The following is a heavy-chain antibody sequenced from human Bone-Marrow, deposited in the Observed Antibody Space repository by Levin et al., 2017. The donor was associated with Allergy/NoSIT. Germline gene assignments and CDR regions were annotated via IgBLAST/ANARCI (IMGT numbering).Heavy chain of an antibody. CDR3: ASGKWGYSDYPLDS. CDR1: GDSVRSVNFY. J-gene: IGHJ4*02. V-gene: IGHV4-61*01. CDR2: LYYSGST. Sequence: SETLSLTCTVSGDSVRSVNFYWSWIRQPPGKGLEWIGYLYYSGSTYYNPSLESPVILSEDTSKNQFSLHLRSLTAADTAVYYCASGKWGYSDYPLDSWGQGTLVTVSS. D-gene: IGHD3-3*01.